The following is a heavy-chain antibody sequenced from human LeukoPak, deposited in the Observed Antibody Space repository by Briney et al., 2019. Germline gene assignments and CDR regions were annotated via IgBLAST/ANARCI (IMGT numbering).Heavy chain of an antibody. J-gene: IGHJ6*03. V-gene: IGHV3-7*01. CDR3: AKLTRGDYYDMDV. D-gene: IGHD1-14*01. Sequence: PGGSLRLSCAASGLTFSSYWMSWVRQTPGRGLEWVANLNQDGSEKHYVDSAKGRFTISRDNAKNSLYLQRNSLRGEDTAVYYCAKLTRGDYYDMDVWGKGTTVTVSS. CDR2: LNQDGSEK. CDR1: GLTFSSYW.